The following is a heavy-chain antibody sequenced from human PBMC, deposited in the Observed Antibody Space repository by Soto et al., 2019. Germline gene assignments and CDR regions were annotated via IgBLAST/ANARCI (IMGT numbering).Heavy chain of an antibody. D-gene: IGHD6-13*01. CDR1: GYTFTSYY. CDR3: ARDLRVYSSSWCDAFDI. V-gene: IGHV1-46*01. Sequence: ASVKVSCKASGYTFTSYYMHWVRQAPGQGLEWMGIINPSGGSTSYAQKFQGRVTMTRDTSTSTVYMELSSLRSEDTAVYYCARDLRVYSSSWCDAFDIWGQGTMVTVSS. J-gene: IGHJ3*02. CDR2: INPSGGST.